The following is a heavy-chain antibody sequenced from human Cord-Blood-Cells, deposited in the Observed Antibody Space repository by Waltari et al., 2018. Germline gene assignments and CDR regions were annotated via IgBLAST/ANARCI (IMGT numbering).Heavy chain of an antibody. V-gene: IGHV1-69*06. CDR1: GGTFSSYA. D-gene: IGHD2-2*01. CDR3: ARDRCSSTSCYYYYYGMDV. CDR2: IIPIFGTA. J-gene: IGHJ6*02. Sequence: VQLVQSGAEVKKPGSSVKVSCKASGGTFSSYAISWVRTAPGQGLEWMGGIIPIFGTANYAQKFQGRVTITADKSTSTAYMELSSLRSEDTAVYYCARDRCSSTSCYYYYYGMDVWGQGTTVTVSS.